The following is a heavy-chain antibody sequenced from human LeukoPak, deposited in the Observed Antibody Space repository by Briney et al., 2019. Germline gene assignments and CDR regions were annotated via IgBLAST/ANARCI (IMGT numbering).Heavy chain of an antibody. CDR1: GGSISSSIYY. J-gene: IGHJ4*02. V-gene: IGHV4-39*01. Sequence: SETLSLTCTVSGGSISSSIYYWGWIRQPPGKGLEWIGSIYYSGSTYYNPSLKSRVTISVDTSKNQFALKLSSVTAADTAVYYCATRIVGATDPDYWGQGTLVTVSS. CDR2: IYYSGST. CDR3: ATRIVGATDPDY. D-gene: IGHD1-26*01.